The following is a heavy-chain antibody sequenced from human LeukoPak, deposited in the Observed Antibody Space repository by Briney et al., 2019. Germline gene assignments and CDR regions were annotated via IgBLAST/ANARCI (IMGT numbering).Heavy chain of an antibody. V-gene: IGHV4-30-2*01. CDR3: ARDYYGSGEFDY. Sequence: SETLSLTCAVSGGSISSGGYSWSWIRQPPGKGLEWIGYIYHSGSTYYNPSLKSRVTISVDRSKNQFSLKLSSVTAADTAVYYCARDYYGSGEFDYWGQGTLVTVSS. J-gene: IGHJ4*02. CDR1: GGSISSGGYS. D-gene: IGHD3-10*01. CDR2: IYHSGST.